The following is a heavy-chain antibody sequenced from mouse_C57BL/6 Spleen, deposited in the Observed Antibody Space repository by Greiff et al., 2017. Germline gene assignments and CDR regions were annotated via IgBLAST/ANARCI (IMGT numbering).Heavy chain of an antibody. V-gene: IGHV1-69*01. CDR3: ARAGTRGCDY. D-gene: IGHD4-1*01. J-gene: IGHJ2*01. Sequence: VQLQQPGAELVMPGASVKLSCKASGYTFTSYWMHWVKQRPGQGLEWIGEIDPSDSYTNYNQKFKGKSPLTVDKSSSTAYMQLSSLTSEDSAVYYCARAGTRGCDYWGQGTTLTVSS. CDR1: GYTFTSYW. CDR2: IDPSDSYT.